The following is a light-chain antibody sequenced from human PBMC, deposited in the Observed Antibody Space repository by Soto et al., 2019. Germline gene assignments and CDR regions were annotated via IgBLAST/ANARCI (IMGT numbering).Light chain of an antibody. CDR3: QQYGSSPPIT. Sequence: DIQMTQSPSSLSASVGDRVTITCRASQTISSLLAWYQQKPGKAPKLLIYATSNLQGGVPSRFSGSGSGTDFTLTISRLEPEDFAVYYCQQYGSSPPITFGQGTRLEIK. V-gene: IGKV1-5*01. CDR1: QTISSL. J-gene: IGKJ5*01. CDR2: ATS.